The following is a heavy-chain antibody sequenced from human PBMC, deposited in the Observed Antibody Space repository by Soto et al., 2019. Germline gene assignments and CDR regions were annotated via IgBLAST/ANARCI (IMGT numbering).Heavy chain of an antibody. Sequence: ASVKVSCKASFYNFSNYGVSWVRQAPGQGLEWVGWSTSLSRKATYAQKFEGRVTILTDTSTSTSTAYMEMRDLRSDDTAIYYCATESYFGSGSYMDVWGRGTTVTVSS. CDR2: STSLSRKA. V-gene: IGHV1-18*01. CDR3: ATESYFGSGSYMDV. D-gene: IGHD3-10*01. CDR1: FYNFSNYG. J-gene: IGHJ6*03.